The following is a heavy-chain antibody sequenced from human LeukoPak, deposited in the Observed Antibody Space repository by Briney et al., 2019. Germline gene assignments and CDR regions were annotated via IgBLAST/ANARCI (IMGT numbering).Heavy chain of an antibody. J-gene: IGHJ4*02. Sequence: ASVKVSCKASGYTFTDFYIHWVRQAPGQGLEWMGWINPNSGGTNYAQKFQGRVAMTRDTSISTAYMELSRLRSDDTAVYYCAHYDSSGYYNYWGQGTLVTVSS. V-gene: IGHV1-2*02. D-gene: IGHD3-22*01. CDR1: GYTFTDFY. CDR2: INPNSGGT. CDR3: AHYDSSGYYNY.